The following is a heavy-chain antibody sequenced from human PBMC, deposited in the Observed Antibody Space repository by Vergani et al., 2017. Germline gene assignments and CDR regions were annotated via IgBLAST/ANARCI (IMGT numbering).Heavy chain of an antibody. CDR1: GYTFTDYW. V-gene: IGHV5-51*01. CDR2: IYPDDSDT. D-gene: IGHD3-3*01. CDR3: ARRATIFGVADY. J-gene: IGHJ4*02. Sequence: EVQLVQYGTEVKKPGESLKISCKDSGYTFTDYWIAWVRQMPGRGLEWMGIIYPDDSDTRYSPSFQGQVTISADKSINTAYLQWSSLKASDTAMYYCARRATIFGVADYWGQGTLVTVSS.